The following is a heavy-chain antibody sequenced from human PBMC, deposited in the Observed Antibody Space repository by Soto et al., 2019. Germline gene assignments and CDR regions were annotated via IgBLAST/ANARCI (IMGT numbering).Heavy chain of an antibody. V-gene: IGHV5-10-1*01. D-gene: IGHD3-22*01. CDR2: IDPSDSQT. CDR1: GYSFAGYW. J-gene: IGHJ4*02. Sequence: LGESLKISWKGSGYSFAGYWITLVRQKPGKGLEWMGRIDPSDSQTYYSPSFRGHVTISVTKSITTVFLQWSSLRASDTAMYYCARQIYDSDTGPNFQYYFDSWGQGTPVTVSS. CDR3: ARQIYDSDTGPNFQYYFDS.